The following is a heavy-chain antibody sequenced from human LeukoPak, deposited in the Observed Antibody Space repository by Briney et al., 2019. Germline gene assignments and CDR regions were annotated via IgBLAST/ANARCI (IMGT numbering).Heavy chain of an antibody. CDR2: IKHSGST. CDR1: GGSFNGHH. CDR3: ARGTTVTTFQAGTYYYYYIDA. J-gene: IGHJ6*03. Sequence: SETLSLTCAVYGGSFNGHHWTWIRQAPGQGLEWIGEIKHSGSTNYNPSLKSRVTISVDTSTSHFSLKLSSVPAADTARYYCARGTTVTTFQAGTYYYYYIDAWGKGTTVAVSS. D-gene: IGHD4-17*01. V-gene: IGHV4-34*01.